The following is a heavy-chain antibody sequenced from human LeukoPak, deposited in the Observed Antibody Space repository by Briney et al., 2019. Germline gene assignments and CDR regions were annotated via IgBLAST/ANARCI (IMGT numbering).Heavy chain of an antibody. V-gene: IGHV1-69*06. CDR2: IIPIFGTV. J-gene: IGHJ6*03. CDR3: AAPPPGYSFSNHYYYMDV. CDR1: GGTINDYA. Sequence: SVKVSCKPSGGTINDYAVYWVRQAPGQGLEWMERIIPIFGTVNYAQNFQDRLTISADKSTNTAHMELSSLRFDDTAIYYCAAPPPGYSFSNHYYYMDVWGKGTTVIVSS. D-gene: IGHD1-1*01.